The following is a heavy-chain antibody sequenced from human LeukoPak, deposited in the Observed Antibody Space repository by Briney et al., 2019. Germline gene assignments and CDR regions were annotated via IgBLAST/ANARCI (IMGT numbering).Heavy chain of an antibody. CDR1: GFMFTSYG. CDR2: IWSDGTNK. D-gene: IGHD4-11*01. J-gene: IGHJ4*02. CDR3: AKDIQRGFDHTNSLDS. Sequence: GESLRLSCAASGFMFTSYGMHWVRQAPGKGLEWVAVIWSDGTNKYYSDSVKGRFAISRDDSNDMVYPQMNGLRAEDTADYYCAKDIQRGFDHTNSLDSWGQGTLVTVSS. V-gene: IGHV3-33*06.